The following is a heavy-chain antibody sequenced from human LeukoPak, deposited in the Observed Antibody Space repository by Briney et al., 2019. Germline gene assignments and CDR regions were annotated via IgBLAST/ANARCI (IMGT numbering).Heavy chain of an antibody. J-gene: IGHJ6*03. D-gene: IGHD2-21*02. Sequence: PSDTLSLTNTVSIPFVSRESWTWTRRPAGKGREGIRYIHDTGSTTYNPSLQSRLTMSVDTSQNQFFLKLTSVTTAHQAVLYCGRNGIRTYCGTGCYSDYMDVWGKGATVTVSS. CDR1: IPFVSRES. CDR2: IHDTGST. V-gene: IGHV4-4*07. CDR3: GRNGIRTYCGTGCYSDYMDV.